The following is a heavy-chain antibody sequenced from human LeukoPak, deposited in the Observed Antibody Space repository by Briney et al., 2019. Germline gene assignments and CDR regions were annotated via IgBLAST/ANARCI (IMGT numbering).Heavy chain of an antibody. CDR2: ISGDGGST. D-gene: IGHD6-13*01. Sequence: GGSLRLSCAASGFTFDDYAMHWVRQAPGKGLEWVSLISGDGGSTYYADSVKGRFTISRDNSENSLYLQMNSLRTEDTALYYCARKHLESSSWYLPFDYWGQGTLVTVSS. CDR1: GFTFDDYA. CDR3: ARKHLESSSWYLPFDY. J-gene: IGHJ4*02. V-gene: IGHV3-43*02.